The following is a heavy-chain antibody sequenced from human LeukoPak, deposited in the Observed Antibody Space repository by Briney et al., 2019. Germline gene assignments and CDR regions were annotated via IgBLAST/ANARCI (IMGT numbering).Heavy chain of an antibody. Sequence: SETLSLTCAVYGGSFSGYYWSWIRQPPGKGLEWIGEINHSGSTNYNPSLKSRVIISVDTSKKQFSLKLSSVTAADTAVYYCARVLEGSSGQHWYFDLWGRGTLVTVSS. CDR3: ARVLEGSSGQHWYFDL. CDR1: GGSFSGYY. CDR2: INHSGST. J-gene: IGHJ2*01. D-gene: IGHD6-19*01. V-gene: IGHV4-34*01.